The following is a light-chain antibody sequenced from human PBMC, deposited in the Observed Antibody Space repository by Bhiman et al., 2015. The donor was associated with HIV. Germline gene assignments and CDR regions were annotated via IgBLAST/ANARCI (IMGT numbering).Light chain of an antibody. J-gene: IGLJ1*01. CDR3: AAWDDSLNGYV. CDR1: SSNIGSNS. Sequence: SVTPGQRVTISCSGSSSNIGSNSVNWYQQLPGTAPKLLIYRNNQRPSGVPDRISGSKSGTSASLAINGLQAEDEADYYCAAWDDSLNGYVFGTGTKVTVL. CDR2: RNN. V-gene: IGLV1-44*01.